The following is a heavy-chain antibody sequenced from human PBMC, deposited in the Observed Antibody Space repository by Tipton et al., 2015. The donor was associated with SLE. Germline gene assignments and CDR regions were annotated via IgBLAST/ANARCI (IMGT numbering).Heavy chain of an antibody. J-gene: IGHJ6*02. Sequence: TLSLTCTVSGGSISSGVSSWSWIRQPPGKGLEWIGYIYHSGSTYYNPSLKSRVTISVDTSKNQFSLKLSSVTAADTAVYYCARGPASSNYYYYGMDVWGQGTTVTVSS. CDR3: ARGPASSNYYYYGMDV. D-gene: IGHD6-13*01. CDR1: GGSISSGVSS. V-gene: IGHV4-30-2*01. CDR2: IYHSGST.